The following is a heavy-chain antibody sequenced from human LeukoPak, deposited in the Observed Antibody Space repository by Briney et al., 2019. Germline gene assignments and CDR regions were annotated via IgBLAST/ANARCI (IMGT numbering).Heavy chain of an antibody. J-gene: IGHJ4*02. CDR1: GFTFSDYY. Sequence: GGSLRLSCAASGFTFSDYYMSWIRQAPGKGLEWVSYISSSGSTIYYADSVKGRFTISRDNAKNSLYLQMNSLRAEDTAVYYCARENLLLWFGELLGAPDYWGQGTLVTVSS. CDR3: ARENLLLWFGELLGAPDY. V-gene: IGHV3-11*01. CDR2: ISSSGSTI. D-gene: IGHD3-10*01.